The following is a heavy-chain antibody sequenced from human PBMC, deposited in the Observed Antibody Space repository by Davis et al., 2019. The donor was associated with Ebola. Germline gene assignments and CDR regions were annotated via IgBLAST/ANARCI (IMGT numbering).Heavy chain of an antibody. Sequence: PSETLSLTCTVSGGSVSSGDYYWSWIRQPPGKGLEWIGYIYYSGNTKFNPSLKGRVTISVDTSKNQFSLNLDSMTAADTAVYYCARGQRGYSFWGRGTVVTVSS. D-gene: IGHD5-18*01. J-gene: IGHJ4*02. CDR2: IYYSGNT. V-gene: IGHV4-61*08. CDR3: ARGQRGYSF. CDR1: GGSVSSGDYY.